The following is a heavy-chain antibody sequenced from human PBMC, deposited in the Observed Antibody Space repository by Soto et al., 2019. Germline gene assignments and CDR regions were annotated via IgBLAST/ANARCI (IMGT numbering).Heavy chain of an antibody. CDR1: GGSISSVHSS. Sequence: QVQLQESGPGLVKPSQTLSLTCTVSGGSISSVHSSCSWIRQPPGKGLEWIGSIYYSGNSYYNPSLNNRLTISVDTSKNQFSLQLSSVTAADTAVYYCVRGGQGSPFDYWGQGTLVTVSS. CDR3: VRGGQGSPFDY. J-gene: IGHJ4*02. CDR2: IYYSGNS. V-gene: IGHV4-30-4*01.